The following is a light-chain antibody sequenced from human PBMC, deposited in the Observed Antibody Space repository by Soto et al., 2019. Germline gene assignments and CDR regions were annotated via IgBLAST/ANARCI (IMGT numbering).Light chain of an antibody. CDR2: GAS. V-gene: IGKV3-15*01. J-gene: IGKJ1*01. Sequence: EIVMTQSPATLSVSPGERATLSCRASQSVSTILAWFQQRPGQAPRLLISGASTRAAGIPARFSGSGSGTEFTLTISSLRSEDFAVYYCQQHNDWPPTFGQGTKVDI. CDR1: QSVSTI. CDR3: QQHNDWPPT.